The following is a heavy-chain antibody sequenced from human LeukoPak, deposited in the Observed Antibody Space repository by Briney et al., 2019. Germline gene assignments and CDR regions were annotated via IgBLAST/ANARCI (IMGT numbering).Heavy chain of an antibody. CDR1: GFTVSSNY. J-gene: IGHJ4*02. CDR3: AGGSRWSFHFDC. Sequence: PGGSLRLSCAASGFTVSSNYMSWVRQAPGKGLEWVSVIYSGGNTDYADSVKGRFIISRHNSKNTLYLQKNSLRAEDTAVYYCAGGSRWSFHFDCWGQGTLVTVSS. V-gene: IGHV3-53*04. CDR2: IYSGGNT. D-gene: IGHD6-13*01.